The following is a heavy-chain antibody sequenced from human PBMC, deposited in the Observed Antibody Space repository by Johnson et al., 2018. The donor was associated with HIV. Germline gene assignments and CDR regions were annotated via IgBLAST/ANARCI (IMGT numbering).Heavy chain of an antibody. D-gene: IGHD3-16*01. CDR1: GFTFSSYG. Sequence: QVQLVESGGGVVQPGRSLRLSCTASGFTFSSYGIHWVRQAPGKGLEWVALIWYDGSNKYYADSVKGRFTISRDNAKNSLYLQMNSLRDDDTALYYCARDKLNWGIGASDIWGQGTMVTVSS. J-gene: IGHJ3*02. CDR3: ARDKLNWGIGASDI. CDR2: IWYDGSNK. V-gene: IGHV3-33*01.